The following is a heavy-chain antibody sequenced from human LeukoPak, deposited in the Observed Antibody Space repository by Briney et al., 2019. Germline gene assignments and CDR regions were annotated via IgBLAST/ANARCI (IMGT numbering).Heavy chain of an antibody. CDR1: GFTFSTYW. Sequence: GGSLRLSCAASGFTFSTYWMSWVRQAPGKGLEWVANIKKDGSEKYYVDSVKGRFTISRDNAKNSLYLQMNSLRAEDTAVYFCARDKGGMVPFDYWGQGTLVTVSS. J-gene: IGHJ4*02. CDR3: ARDKGGMVPFDY. CDR2: IKKDGSEK. V-gene: IGHV3-7*01. D-gene: IGHD3-10*01.